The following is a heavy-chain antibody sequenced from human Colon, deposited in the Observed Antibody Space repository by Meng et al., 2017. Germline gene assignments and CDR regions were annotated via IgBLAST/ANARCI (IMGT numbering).Heavy chain of an antibody. CDR3: IHRREDPRSAYYYLDN. CDR1: GLSLSSSGVS. CDR2: IYWDDTK. Sequence: QSTVNESGPTLVKLTQTLTLTFTISGLSLSSSGVSVGWIRQPPGNALEWLALIYWDDTKRYSPSLKNRLTITKDTSRNRVVLTVTDVDPVDTATYYCIHRREDPRSAYYYLDNWGRGTRVTCAS. V-gene: IGHV2-5*02. D-gene: IGHD1-26*01. J-gene: IGHJ4*02.